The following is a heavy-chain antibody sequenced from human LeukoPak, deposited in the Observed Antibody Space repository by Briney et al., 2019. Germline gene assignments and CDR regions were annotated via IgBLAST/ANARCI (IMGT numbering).Heavy chain of an antibody. D-gene: IGHD4-17*01. CDR3: ARGGTYGDYVGGGLFDL. CDR2: INHSGST. Sequence: TSETLSLTCAVYGGSFSGYYWSWIRQPPGKGLEWSGEINHSGSTNYNPSLKSRVTISVDTSKNQFSLKLSSVTAADTAVYYCARGGTYGDYVGGGLFDLWGRGTLVTVSS. V-gene: IGHV4-34*01. J-gene: IGHJ2*01. CDR1: GGSFSGYY.